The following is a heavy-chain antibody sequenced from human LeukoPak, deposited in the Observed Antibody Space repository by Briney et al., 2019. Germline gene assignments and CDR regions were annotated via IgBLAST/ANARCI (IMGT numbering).Heavy chain of an antibody. Sequence: GSLRLSCAASGFTFSDYYMSWIRQPPGKGLEWIGYIYYSGSTNYNPSLKSRVTISVDTSKNQFSLKLSSVTAADTAVYYCARDAYSSSWTYFDYWGQGTLVTVSS. CDR1: GFTFSDYY. V-gene: IGHV4-59*01. CDR2: IYYSGST. D-gene: IGHD6-13*01. CDR3: ARDAYSSSWTYFDY. J-gene: IGHJ4*02.